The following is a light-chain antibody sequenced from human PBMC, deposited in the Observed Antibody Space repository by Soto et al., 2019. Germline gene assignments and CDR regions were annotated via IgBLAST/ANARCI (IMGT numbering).Light chain of an antibody. J-gene: IGKJ4*01. CDR1: QSVSSY. Sequence: EIVLTQSPGTLSLSVGERVTLSCRASQSVSSYLAWYQQTPGQAPRRLIYDTSNRATGTPDRFSGSGSGTDFTLTISRLEPEDFTEYYCQQYGSSPLTFGGGTTVEIK. CDR2: DTS. V-gene: IGKV3-20*01. CDR3: QQYGSSPLT.